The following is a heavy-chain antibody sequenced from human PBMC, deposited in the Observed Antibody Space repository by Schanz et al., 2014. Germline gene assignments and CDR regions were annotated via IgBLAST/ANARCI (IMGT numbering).Heavy chain of an antibody. D-gene: IGHD1-1*01. Sequence: VQLVESGGGLVQPGGSLRLSCAASGFVFGDYYMTWIRQAPGKGLEWLSYISDSGTYTNYADSVKGRFTISRDNAKNSLFLQMNSLRPEDTAVYDCARGRVLESGGQGTLVTVSS. CDR2: ISDSGTYT. J-gene: IGHJ4*02. CDR1: GFVFGDYY. V-gene: IGHV3-11*06. CDR3: ARGRVLES.